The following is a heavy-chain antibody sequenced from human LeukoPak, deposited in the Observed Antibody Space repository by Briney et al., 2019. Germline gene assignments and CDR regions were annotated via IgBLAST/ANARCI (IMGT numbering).Heavy chain of an antibody. CDR2: ISSSSSTI. CDR3: ARDQDYYDSSGPFDY. D-gene: IGHD3-22*01. CDR1: GFTFSSYS. V-gene: IGHV3-48*04. J-gene: IGHJ4*02. Sequence: PGGSLRLSCAASGFTFSSYSMNWVRQAPGKGLEWVSYISSSSSTIYYADSVKGRFTISRDNAKNSLYLQMNSLRAEDTAVYYCARDQDYYDSSGPFDYWGQGTLVTVSS.